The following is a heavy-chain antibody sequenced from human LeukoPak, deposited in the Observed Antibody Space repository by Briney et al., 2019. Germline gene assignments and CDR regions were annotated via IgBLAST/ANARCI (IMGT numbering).Heavy chain of an antibody. Sequence: GGSLRLSCAASGFSISNSAMSWVRQAPGKGLEWVSLIIASSGSTFYADSVKSRFTISRDNSKNTLYLQMNSLRAEDTAVYYCAKGGDIYAFDIWGQGTMVTVSS. J-gene: IGHJ3*02. D-gene: IGHD3-9*01. CDR1: GFSISNSA. CDR3: AKGGDIYAFDI. CDR2: IIASSGST. V-gene: IGHV3-23*01.